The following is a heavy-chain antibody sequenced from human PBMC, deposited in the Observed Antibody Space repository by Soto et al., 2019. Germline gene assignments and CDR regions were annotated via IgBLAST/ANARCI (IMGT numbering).Heavy chain of an antibody. CDR3: ARRYSYGYNYFDY. V-gene: IGHV4-34*01. CDR1: GGSFSVYY. D-gene: IGHD5-18*01. CDR2: INHSGST. J-gene: IGHJ4*02. Sequence: SETLALTCALYGGSFSVYYWSWIGQPPGKGLEWIGEINHSGSTNYNPSLKSRVTISVDTSKNQFSLKLSSVTAADTALYYCARRYSYGYNYFDYWGQGTLVTVSS.